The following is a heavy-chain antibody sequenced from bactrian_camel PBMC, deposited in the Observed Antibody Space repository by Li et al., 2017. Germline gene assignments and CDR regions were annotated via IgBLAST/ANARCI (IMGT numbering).Heavy chain of an antibody. CDR1: GADTSGYC. J-gene: IGHJ4*01. CDR2: ISPGGADT. V-gene: IGHV3S31*01. D-gene: IGHD5*01. Sequence: VQLVESGGGSVQAGGSLRLSCVASGADTSGYCMGRFRQAPGKEREGVAIISPGGADTDYGDAVKGRFTISRDNAENMLYLQMDSLKPEDTSMYYCAAGRCGYLTSETGPNRCEYDYWGQGTQVTVS. CDR3: AAGRCGYLTSETGPNRCEYDY.